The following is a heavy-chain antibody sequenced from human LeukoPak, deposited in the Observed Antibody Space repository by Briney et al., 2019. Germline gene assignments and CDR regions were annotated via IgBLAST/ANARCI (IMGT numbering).Heavy chain of an antibody. Sequence: PGGSLRLSCAASGFTVSSNYMSWVRQAPGKGLEWVSVIYSGGSTYYADSVKGRFTISRDNSKNTLYLQMNSLRAEDTAVYYCASSQVITFGGVIALDYWGQGTLVTVSS. D-gene: IGHD3-16*02. CDR3: ASSQVITFGGVIALDY. V-gene: IGHV3-53*01. CDR1: GFTVSSNY. CDR2: IYSGGST. J-gene: IGHJ4*02.